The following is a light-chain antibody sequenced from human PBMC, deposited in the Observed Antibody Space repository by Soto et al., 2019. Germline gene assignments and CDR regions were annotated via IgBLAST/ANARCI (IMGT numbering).Light chain of an antibody. J-gene: IGKJ5*01. CDR3: QQYHNWPT. V-gene: IGKV3-15*01. Sequence: EIVMEQSPATLSVSPGERATLSCRASQSVSTNLAWYQQNPGQAPRLLISGASTRATGIPARFSGSGSGTEFTITISSLQSEDFAVYYCQQYHNWPTFGQGTRLEIK. CDR1: QSVSTN. CDR2: GAS.